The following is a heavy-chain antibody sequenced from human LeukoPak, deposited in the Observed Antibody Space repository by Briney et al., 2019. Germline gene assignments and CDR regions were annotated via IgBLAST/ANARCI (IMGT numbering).Heavy chain of an antibody. D-gene: IGHD6-13*01. CDR1: GGTFSSYA. V-gene: IGHV1-18*01. CDR3: ARVTGYMTEDYFDY. Sequence: ASVKVSCKASGGTFSSYAITWVRQAPGQGLEWMGWISVYNDNTYYSQKLQGRVTMTTDTSTSTAYMELRSLRSDDTAVYYCARVTGYMTEDYFDYWGQGTLITVSS. CDR2: ISVYNDNT. J-gene: IGHJ4*02.